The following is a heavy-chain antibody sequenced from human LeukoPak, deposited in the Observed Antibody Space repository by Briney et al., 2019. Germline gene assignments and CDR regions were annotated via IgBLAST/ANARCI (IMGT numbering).Heavy chain of an antibody. CDR2: INHSGST. CDR1: GGSFSGYY. J-gene: IGHJ6*02. CDR3: ARGRSSWYYYYGMDV. Sequence: PSETLSLTCAVYGGSFSGYYWSWIRQPPGKGLEWIGEINHSGSTNYNPSLKSRVTISADTSKNQFSLKLSSVTAADTAVYYCARGRSSWYYYYGMDVWGQGTTVTVSS. D-gene: IGHD6-13*01. V-gene: IGHV4-34*01.